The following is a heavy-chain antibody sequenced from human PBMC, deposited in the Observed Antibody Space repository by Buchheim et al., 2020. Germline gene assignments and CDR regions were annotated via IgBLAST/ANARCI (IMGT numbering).Heavy chain of an antibody. CDR3: AVTNWFNP. CDR1: GFTFSDYW. V-gene: IGHV3-7*01. J-gene: IGHJ5*02. CDR2: IIHDGSEK. Sequence: EVQVVESGGGLVQPGGSLRLSCAASGFTFSDYWMSWVRQAPGKGLEWVANIIHDGSEKYYVDSVKGRFTISRENAGNILYLQMNSLRVEDTAVYYCAVTNWFNPWGQGTL. D-gene: IGHD4-17*01.